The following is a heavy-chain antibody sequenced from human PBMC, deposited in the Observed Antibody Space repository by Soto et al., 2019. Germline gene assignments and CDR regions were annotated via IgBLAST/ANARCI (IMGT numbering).Heavy chain of an antibody. CDR1: GGTFSSYT. V-gene: IGHV1-69*08. CDR3: ARDPDYGDYVFDY. J-gene: IGHJ4*02. D-gene: IGHD4-17*01. CDR2: IIPILGIA. Sequence: QVQLVQSGAEVKKPGSSVKVSCKASGGTFSSYTISWVRQAPGQGLEWMGRIIPILGIANYAQKFQGRVTITADKSTSTAYMQLSSLISEDTAVYYCARDPDYGDYVFDYWGQGTLVTVSS.